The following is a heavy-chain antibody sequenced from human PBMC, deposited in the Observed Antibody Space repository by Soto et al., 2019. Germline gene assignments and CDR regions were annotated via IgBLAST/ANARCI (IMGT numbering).Heavy chain of an antibody. CDR1: GGSISSSSYY. Sequence: SETLSLTCTVSGGSISSSSYYLSWIRQPPGKGLEWIGEINHSGSTNYNPSLKSRVTISVDTSKNQFSLKLSSVTAADTAVYYCARGSGRIWGQGTMVTVSS. CDR3: ARGSGRI. V-gene: IGHV4-39*07. CDR2: INHSGST. D-gene: IGHD1-26*01. J-gene: IGHJ3*02.